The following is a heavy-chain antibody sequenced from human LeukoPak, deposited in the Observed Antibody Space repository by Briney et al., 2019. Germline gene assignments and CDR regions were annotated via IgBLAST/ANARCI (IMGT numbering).Heavy chain of an antibody. V-gene: IGHV1-69*04. J-gene: IGHJ6*02. Sequence: GASVKVSCKASGGTFSSYAISWVRQAPGQGLEWMGRIIPILGIANYAQKFQGRVTITADKSTSTAYMELSSLRSEDTAVYYCATARYYDSSGYSANYYYYGMDVWGQGTMVTVSS. CDR2: IIPILGIA. CDR3: ATARYYDSSGYSANYYYYGMDV. CDR1: GGTFSSYA. D-gene: IGHD3-22*01.